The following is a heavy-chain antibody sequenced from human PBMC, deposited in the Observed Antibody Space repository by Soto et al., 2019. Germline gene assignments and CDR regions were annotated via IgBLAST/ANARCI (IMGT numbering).Heavy chain of an antibody. CDR3: GRDGDQWDQRYLDY. CDR2: INGNTGST. CDR1: GNFCSKYG. Sequence: QVQSVQSGAEVKKPGASVKVSCKTPGNFCSKYGISWVRQAPGQGLEWMGWINGNTGSTNYAQKFRGRVTMTTDTSTGMVYMELSSLTSDDTAIYYCGRDGDQWDQRYLDYWGQGTLVSV. D-gene: IGHD1-26*01. J-gene: IGHJ4*02. V-gene: IGHV1-18*01.